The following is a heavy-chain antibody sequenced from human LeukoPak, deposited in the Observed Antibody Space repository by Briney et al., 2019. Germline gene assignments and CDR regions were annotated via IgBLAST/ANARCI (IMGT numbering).Heavy chain of an antibody. CDR1: GFTFSDYG. D-gene: IGHD6-19*01. V-gene: IGHV3-23*01. CDR3: AKSSGWQTKYYFDY. Sequence: PGGTLRLSCAASGFTFSDYGMSWVRQAPGKGLEWVSAISGSGGSTYYADSVKGRFTISRDNSKNTLYLQMNSLRAEDTSVYYCAKSSGWQTKYYFDYWGQGTMVTVSS. CDR2: ISGSGGST. J-gene: IGHJ4*03.